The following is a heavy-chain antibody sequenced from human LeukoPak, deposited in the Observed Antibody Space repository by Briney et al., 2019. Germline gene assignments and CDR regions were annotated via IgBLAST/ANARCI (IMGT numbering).Heavy chain of an antibody. D-gene: IGHD3-16*01. CDR3: ARGKVWADY. Sequence: PGGSLRLSCAASGFTFDDYGMSWVRQAPGKGLEWVSGINWNGGRTGYADAVKGRFTMSRDSAKNSLYLQMNSLRAEDTALYYCARGKVWADYWGQGTLVTVSS. V-gene: IGHV3-20*04. CDR2: INWNGGRT. CDR1: GFTFDDYG. J-gene: IGHJ4*02.